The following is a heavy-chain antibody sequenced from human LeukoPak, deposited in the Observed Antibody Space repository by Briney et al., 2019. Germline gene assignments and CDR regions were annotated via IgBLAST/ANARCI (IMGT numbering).Heavy chain of an antibody. J-gene: IGHJ4*02. CDR1: GFTFSSYG. D-gene: IGHD1-1*01. V-gene: IGHV3-23*01. CDR3: ARGEGTGNGLRF. CDR2: ISGSGRSP. Sequence: GGSLRLSCAVSGFTFSSYGMSWVRQAPGRGLEWVSAISGSGRSPYYADSVKGRFTISRDNSKSTLYLQMNSLRAEDTAAYYCARGEGTGNGLRFWGQGTLVTVSS.